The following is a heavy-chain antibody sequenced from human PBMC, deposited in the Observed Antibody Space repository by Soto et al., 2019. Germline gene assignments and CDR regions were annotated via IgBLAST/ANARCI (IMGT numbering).Heavy chain of an antibody. V-gene: IGHV4-31*03. CDR2: IYYSGST. J-gene: IGHJ4*02. CDR1: GGSISSGIYY. D-gene: IGHD1-26*01. CDR3: ARVARGRVVGATPPCFDY. Sequence: SETLSLTCTVSGGSISSGIYYWSWIRQDPGTGLEWIGHIYYSGSTYYNPSLKSRVSISVDTSKNQFSLKLTSVTAADTAVYYCARVARGRVVGATPPCFDYWGQGTLVTVSS.